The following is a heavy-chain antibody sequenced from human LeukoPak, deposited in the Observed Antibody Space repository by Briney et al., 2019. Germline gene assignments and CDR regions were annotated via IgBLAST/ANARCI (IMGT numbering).Heavy chain of an antibody. CDR3: ARDDYYYDSSGYYVFDY. Sequence: ASVKVSCRPSGGSFSTYATSWIRQAPGQGLEWMGWINTNTGNPTYAQGFTGRFVFSLDTSVSTAYLQISSLKAEDTAVYYCARDDYYYDSSGYYVFDYWGQGTLVTVSS. CDR2: INTNTGNP. CDR1: GGSFSTYA. D-gene: IGHD3-22*01. J-gene: IGHJ4*02. V-gene: IGHV7-4-1*02.